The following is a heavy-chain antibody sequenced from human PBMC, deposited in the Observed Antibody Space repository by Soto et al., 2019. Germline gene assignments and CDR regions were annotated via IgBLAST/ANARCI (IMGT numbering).Heavy chain of an antibody. V-gene: IGHV3-23*01. D-gene: IGHD3-22*01. CDR2: ISGSGIST. J-gene: IGHJ4*02. CDR1: GLTFSSYA. CDR3: AKNSESSAYSSFDY. Sequence: EVQLLESGGGLVQPGGSLRLSCAASGLTFSSYAMSWVRQAPGKGLEWVSGISGSGISTYCADSVKGRFTISRDNSKNTLYLQMNSLRAEDTAVYYCAKNSESSAYSSFDYWGQGTLVTVSS.